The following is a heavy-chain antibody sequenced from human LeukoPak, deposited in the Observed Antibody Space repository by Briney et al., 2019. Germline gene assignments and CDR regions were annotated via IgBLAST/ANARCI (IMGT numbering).Heavy chain of an antibody. D-gene: IGHD6-13*01. J-gene: IGHJ4*02. V-gene: IGHV3-30*18. CDR3: AEDRSSSFDY. CDR1: GYTFTSYY. CDR2: ISYDGSNK. Sequence: SCKASGYTFTSYYMHWVRQAPGKGLEWVAVISYDGSNKYYADSVKGRFTISRDNSKNTLYLQMNSLRAEDAAVYYCAEDRSSSFDYWGQGTLVTVSS.